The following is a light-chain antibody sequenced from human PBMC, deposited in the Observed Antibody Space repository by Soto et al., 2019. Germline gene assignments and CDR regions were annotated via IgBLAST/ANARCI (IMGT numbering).Light chain of an antibody. V-gene: IGKV3-15*01. CDR2: GAS. CDR1: QSVTIN. J-gene: IGKJ1*01. CDR3: QQYNYWPRT. Sequence: EILMTHSPATLSVSPGERVTLSCRASQSVTINLAWYQQKPGQAPRLLISGASTRATGIPARFSGSGSGTEFTLTISSLQYEDFAVYYCQQYNYWPRTFGQGTKVYIK.